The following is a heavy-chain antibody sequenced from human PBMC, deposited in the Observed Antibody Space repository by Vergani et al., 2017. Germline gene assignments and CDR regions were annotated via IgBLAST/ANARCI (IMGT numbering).Heavy chain of an antibody. V-gene: IGHV3-30*18. CDR2: ITNDGNNY. CDR3: AKVSDNGGSDFDY. J-gene: IGHJ4*02. CDR1: GFAFSNYG. Sequence: VQLVDSGGGLVQPGGSLRLSCAASGFAFSNYGMHWVRQAPDKGLEWVAVITNDGNNYKYADSVKGRFTISRDNSKDTLYLQMNSLRGEDTAVYYCAKVSDNGGSDFDYWGQGTLVTVSS. D-gene: IGHD3-10*01.